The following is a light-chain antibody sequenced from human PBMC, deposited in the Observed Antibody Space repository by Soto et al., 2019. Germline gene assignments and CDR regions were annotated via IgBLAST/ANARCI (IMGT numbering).Light chain of an antibody. V-gene: IGKV3-20*01. CDR2: GAS. CDR1: QSVAGNY. Sequence: IVLTQSPDTLSLSPGESVTLSCGASQSVAGNYLAWYQQKPGQAPRLLIYGASNRATGIPDRFSGSGSGTDFTLSISRLEPEDFAVFYCQQYYDSVTFGQGTRLEIE. CDR3: QQYYDSVT. J-gene: IGKJ5*01.